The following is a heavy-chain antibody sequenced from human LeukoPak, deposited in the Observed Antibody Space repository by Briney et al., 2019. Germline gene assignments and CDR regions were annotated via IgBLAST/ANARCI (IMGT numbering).Heavy chain of an antibody. CDR3: AKGPIAVAGYFDY. CDR1: GFTFDDYA. V-gene: IGHV3-9*01. CDR2: ISWNSGSI. Sequence: PCRSLRLSCAASGFTFDDYAMHWVRQAPGKGLEWVSGISWNSGSIGYADSVKGRFTISRDNAKNSLYLQMNSLRAEDTALYYCAKGPIAVAGYFDYWGQGTLVTVSS. D-gene: IGHD6-19*01. J-gene: IGHJ4*02.